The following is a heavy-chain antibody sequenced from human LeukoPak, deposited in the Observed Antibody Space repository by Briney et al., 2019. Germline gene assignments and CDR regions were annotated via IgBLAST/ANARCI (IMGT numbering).Heavy chain of an antibody. CDR2: ISSSSGSI. D-gene: IGHD6-13*01. J-gene: IGHJ4*02. Sequence: GGSLRLSCAASQFTFSSYSMNWVRQAPGKGLEWVSSISSSSGSIYYADSGKGRFTISRDNAENSLYLQMNSLRAEDTAVYYCARVVAAAGTCDYWGQGTLVTVSS. CDR1: QFTFSSYS. V-gene: IGHV3-21*01. CDR3: ARVVAAAGTCDY.